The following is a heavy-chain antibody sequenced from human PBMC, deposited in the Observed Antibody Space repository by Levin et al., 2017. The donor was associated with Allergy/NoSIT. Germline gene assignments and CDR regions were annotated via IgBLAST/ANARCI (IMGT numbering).Heavy chain of an antibody. D-gene: IGHD6-19*01. Sequence: GGSLRLSCAASGFTFTSYTLHWVRQAPGKGLKWVAVISFDGSTKYYADSVKGRFTIYRDNSKNTLYLQMNSLRADDTAVYYCGSISSGWTGDFWGQGTLVTVSS. CDR2: ISFDGSTK. V-gene: IGHV3-30*01. CDR1: GFTFTSYT. J-gene: IGHJ4*02. CDR3: GSISSGWTGDF.